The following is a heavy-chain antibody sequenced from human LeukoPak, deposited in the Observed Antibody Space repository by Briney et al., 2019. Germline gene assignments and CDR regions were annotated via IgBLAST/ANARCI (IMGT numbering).Heavy chain of an antibody. CDR1: GGSISSGDYH. D-gene: IGHD1-26*01. J-gene: IGHJ4*02. Sequence: TSETLSLTCTVSGGSISSGDYHWSWIRQPPGKGLEWIGYIYYSGSTYYNPSLKSRVTISVDTSKNQFSLKLSSVTAADTAVYYCAREEGATTLDYWGQGTLVTVSS. CDR2: IYYSGST. V-gene: IGHV4-30-4*01. CDR3: AREEGATTLDY.